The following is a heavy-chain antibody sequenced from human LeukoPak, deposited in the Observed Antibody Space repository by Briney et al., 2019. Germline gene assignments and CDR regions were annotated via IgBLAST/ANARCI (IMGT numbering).Heavy chain of an antibody. CDR1: GGSISSGSYY. D-gene: IGHD7-27*01. V-gene: IGHV4-61*02. CDR2: IYTSGST. CDR3: ASSNALVWGYFDY. Sequence: SETLSLTCTVSGGSISSGSYYWSWIRQPAGKGLEWIARIYTSGSTNYNPSLKSRVTISVDTSKNQFSLRLSSVTAADTAVYYCASSNALVWGYFDYWGQGTLVTVSS. J-gene: IGHJ4*02.